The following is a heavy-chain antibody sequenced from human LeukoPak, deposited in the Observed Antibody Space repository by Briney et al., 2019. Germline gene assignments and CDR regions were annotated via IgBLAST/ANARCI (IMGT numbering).Heavy chain of an antibody. Sequence: ASVKVSCKASGYTFTGYYMYWVRQAPGQGLEWMGWINPNSGGTNYAQKFQGRVTMTRDASISTAYMELSRLRSDDTAVYYCARVGAAAGTYFDYWGQGTLVTVSS. CDR1: GYTFTGYY. V-gene: IGHV1-2*02. J-gene: IGHJ4*02. D-gene: IGHD6-13*01. CDR2: INPNSGGT. CDR3: ARVGAAAGTYFDY.